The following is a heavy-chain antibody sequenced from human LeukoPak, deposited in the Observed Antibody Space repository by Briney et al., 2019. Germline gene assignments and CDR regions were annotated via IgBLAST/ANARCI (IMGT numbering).Heavy chain of an antibody. CDR3: ARDNYDSSGFT. CDR1: GFTVSNTY. D-gene: IGHD3-22*01. CDR2: IYSGGGT. Sequence: TGGSLRPSCAASGFTVSNTYMSWVRQAPGKGLEWVSIIYSGGGTRYADSVKGRFAISRDNSRNTLYLQMNSLRAEDTALYYCARDNYDSSGFTWGQGTLVTVSS. V-gene: IGHV3-53*01. J-gene: IGHJ4*02.